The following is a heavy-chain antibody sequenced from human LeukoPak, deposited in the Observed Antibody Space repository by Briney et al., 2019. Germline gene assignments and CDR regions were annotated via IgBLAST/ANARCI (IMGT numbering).Heavy chain of an antibody. V-gene: IGHV4-4*07. Sequence: SETLSLTCTVSSGSINSYYWGWVRQPPGKGLEWIGRIYTTGATQYNPSLKSRVTMSIDTSTNQFSLNLRSMTAADTAVYYCGRHGYTACYYFLDFWSQGTLVAVS. D-gene: IGHD1-26*01. CDR3: GRHGYTACYYFLDF. CDR1: SGSINSYY. J-gene: IGHJ4*02. CDR2: IYTTGAT.